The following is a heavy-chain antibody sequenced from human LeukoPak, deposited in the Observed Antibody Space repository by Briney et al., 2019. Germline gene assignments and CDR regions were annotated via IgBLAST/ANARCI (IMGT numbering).Heavy chain of an antibody. CDR3: AKDMSSYGLDY. Sequence: GGSLRLSCAASGFTSDDYSMHWVRQAPGKGLEWVSLISWDGGSTYYADSVKGRFTISRDNSKNSLYLQMNSLRTEDTALYYCAKDMSSYGLDYWGQGTLVTVSS. D-gene: IGHD5-18*01. CDR2: ISWDGGST. V-gene: IGHV3-43*01. CDR1: GFTSDDYS. J-gene: IGHJ4*02.